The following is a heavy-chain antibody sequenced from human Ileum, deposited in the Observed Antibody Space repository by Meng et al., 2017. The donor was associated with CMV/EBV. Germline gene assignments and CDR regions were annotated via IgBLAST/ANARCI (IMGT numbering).Heavy chain of an antibody. J-gene: IGHJ2*01. Sequence: QSRSGLDYPSQSRALIVDIAGERVFRLVAIWNLIGQTPSRGLEWLGKTYYRSKWYNDYAPSVKSRITVKPDTSKNQFSLQLNSVTPEDTAVYYRARENGYEWYFDFWGRGTLVTVSS. CDR2: TYYRSKWYN. D-gene: IGHD6-13*01. CDR1: GERVFRLVAI. V-gene: IGHV6-1*01. CDR3: ARENGYEWYFDF.